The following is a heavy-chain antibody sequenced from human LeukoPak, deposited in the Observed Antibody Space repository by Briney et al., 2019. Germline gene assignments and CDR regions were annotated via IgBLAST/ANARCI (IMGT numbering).Heavy chain of an antibody. V-gene: IGHV3-48*01. Sequence: PGGSLRLSCAASGFTFSSYSMNWVRRAPGKGLEWVSYISSSSSTIYYADSVKGRFTISRDNSKNTLYLQMASLRVEDTAVYYCARQFDGSHPNAFDIWGQGTMVTVSS. CDR3: ARQFDGSHPNAFDI. J-gene: IGHJ3*02. CDR1: GFTFSSYS. D-gene: IGHD1-26*01. CDR2: ISSSSSTI.